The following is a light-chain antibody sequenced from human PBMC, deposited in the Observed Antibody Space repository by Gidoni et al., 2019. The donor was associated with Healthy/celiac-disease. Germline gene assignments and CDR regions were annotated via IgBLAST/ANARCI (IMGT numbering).Light chain of an antibody. J-gene: IGLJ1*01. Sequence: SYELTQPPSVSVSPGQTASITCSGDKLGDKYACWYQQKPGQSPVLVIYQDSTRPSGIPERFSGSNSGNTATLTISGTQAMDEADYYCQAWDSPYVFGTGTKVTVL. CDR3: QAWDSPYV. CDR1: KLGDKY. V-gene: IGLV3-1*01. CDR2: QDS.